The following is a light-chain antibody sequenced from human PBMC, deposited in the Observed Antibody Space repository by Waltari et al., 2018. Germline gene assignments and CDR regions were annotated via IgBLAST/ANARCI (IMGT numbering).Light chain of an antibody. CDR1: SSDVGAYNL. CDR2: DVT. CDR3: GSFTTSYTWV. Sequence: QSALTQPASVSGSLGQSITISCTGGSSDVGAYNLVSWYQQHPGKAPKVMVYDVTGRPSGVSNRFSGSKSGYTASLTISGLQAEDEADYYCGSFTTSYTWVFGGGTTLTVL. J-gene: IGLJ3*02. V-gene: IGLV2-14*03.